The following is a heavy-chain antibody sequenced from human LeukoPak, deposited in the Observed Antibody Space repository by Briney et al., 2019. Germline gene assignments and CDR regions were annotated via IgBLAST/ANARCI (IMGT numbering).Heavy chain of an antibody. J-gene: IGHJ3*02. V-gene: IGHV3-21*05. Sequence: PGGSLRLSCAASGFTFSSYEMNWVRQAPGKGLEWVSYISSSSSYIYYADSVKGRFTISRDNAKNSLYLQMNSLRAEDTAVYYCARDGGSTYYYDSSGYPDAFDIWGQGTMVTVSS. CDR1: GFTFSSYE. CDR3: ARDGGSTYYYDSSGYPDAFDI. D-gene: IGHD3-22*01. CDR2: ISSSSSYI.